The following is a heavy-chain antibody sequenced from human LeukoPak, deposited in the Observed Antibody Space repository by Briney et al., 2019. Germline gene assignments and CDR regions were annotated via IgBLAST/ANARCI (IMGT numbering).Heavy chain of an antibody. J-gene: IGHJ4*02. CDR2: ISYDGNTK. Sequence: GGSLRLSCAAFEFTFSNYAIHWVRQAPGKGLEWVAVISYDGNTKLYADSVKGRFTISRDNSKNTLYLQMNSLRAEDTAVYYCARDNCSSTSCYESFFDYWGQGTLVTVSS. CDR1: EFTFSNYA. D-gene: IGHD2-2*01. CDR3: ARDNCSSTSCYESFFDY. V-gene: IGHV3-30-3*01.